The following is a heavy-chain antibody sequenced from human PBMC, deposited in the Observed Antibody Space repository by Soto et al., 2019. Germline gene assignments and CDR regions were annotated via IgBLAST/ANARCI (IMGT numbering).Heavy chain of an antibody. J-gene: IGHJ6*02. CDR1: GYTFTSYG. V-gene: IGHV1-18*04. D-gene: IGHD3-3*01. CDR3: AREYAFWSGLGYYSYGMDV. Sequence: QVQLVQSGAEVKKPGASVKVSCKASGYTFTSYGTSWVRQAPGQWLEWMGWISAYNGNTNYAQKLQGRVTMTTDTSTSTAYMELRSLRSDDTAVYYCAREYAFWSGLGYYSYGMDVWVQGTTVTVSS. CDR2: ISAYNGNT.